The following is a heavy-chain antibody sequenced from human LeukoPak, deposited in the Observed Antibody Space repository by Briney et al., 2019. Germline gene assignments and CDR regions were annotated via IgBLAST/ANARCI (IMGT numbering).Heavy chain of an antibody. CDR2: INSDGSST. J-gene: IGHJ4*02. D-gene: IGHD6-13*01. CDR1: GFTFRSYS. CDR3: ARDGGIAAADSFFDY. V-gene: IGHV3-74*01. Sequence: PGGSLRLSCAASGFTFRSYSMHWVRQTPGKGLVWVSRINSDGSSTSYADSVKGRFTISRDNAKNTLYLQMNSLRGEDTAVYYCARDGGIAAADSFFDYWGQGTLVTVSS.